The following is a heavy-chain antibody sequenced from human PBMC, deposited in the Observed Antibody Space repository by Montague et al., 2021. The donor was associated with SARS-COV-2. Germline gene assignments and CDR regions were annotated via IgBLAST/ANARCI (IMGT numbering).Heavy chain of an antibody. J-gene: IGHJ2*01. D-gene: IGHD2-8*01. CDR2: DYYSGIT. Sequence: SETLSLTCSVSSGSVNVNNFYWGWLRQAPGKGLVWIGNDYYSGITYYSPSLESRVSISVDKSKNQFSLSLTSVTAEDTAVYYCARQPPGSCQRNGVHALYCYIDLWGQGTLVTVSS. CDR1: SGSVNVNNFY. CDR3: ARQPPGSCQRNGVHALYCYIDL. V-gene: IGHV4-39*01.